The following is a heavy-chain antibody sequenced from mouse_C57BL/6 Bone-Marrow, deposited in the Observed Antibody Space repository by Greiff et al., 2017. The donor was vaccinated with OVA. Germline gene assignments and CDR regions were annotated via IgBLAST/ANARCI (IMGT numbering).Heavy chain of an antibody. V-gene: IGHV14-4*01. CDR2: IDPENGDT. J-gene: IGHJ2*01. Sequence: EVQLQQSGAELVRPGASVKLSCTASGFNIKDDYMHWVKQRPEQGLEWIGWIDPENGDTEYASKFQGKATITADTSSNTAYLPLSSLTSEDTAVYYCTTRYYGSSGDYWGQGTTLTVSS. CDR1: GFNIKDDY. CDR3: TTRYYGSSGDY. D-gene: IGHD1-1*01.